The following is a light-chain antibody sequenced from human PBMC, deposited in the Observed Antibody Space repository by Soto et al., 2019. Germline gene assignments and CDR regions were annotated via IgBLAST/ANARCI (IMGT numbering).Light chain of an antibody. CDR1: SSDVGSYNL. V-gene: IGLV2-23*01. CDR3: FSYARSSVV. CDR2: EDS. Sequence: QSVLTQPASVSGSPGQSITISCTGTSSDVGSYNLVSWYQQHPGKAPELMIYEDSKRPTGVSNRFSGSKSGNTASLTISGLQAEDEADYYCFSYARSSVVFGGGTKLTVL. J-gene: IGLJ2*01.